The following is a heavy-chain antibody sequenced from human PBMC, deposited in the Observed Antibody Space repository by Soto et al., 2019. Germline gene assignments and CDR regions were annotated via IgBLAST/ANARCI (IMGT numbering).Heavy chain of an antibody. J-gene: IGHJ3*02. D-gene: IGHD4-17*01. V-gene: IGHV1-24*01. Sequence: VKVSCKVSGYTLTELSMHWVRQPPGKGLEWMGGFDPEDGETIYAQKFQGRVTMTEDTSTDTAYMELSSLRSEDTAVYYCAFSDYGDYVAFDIWGQGTMVTVSS. CDR2: FDPEDGET. CDR1: GYTLTELS. CDR3: AFSDYGDYVAFDI.